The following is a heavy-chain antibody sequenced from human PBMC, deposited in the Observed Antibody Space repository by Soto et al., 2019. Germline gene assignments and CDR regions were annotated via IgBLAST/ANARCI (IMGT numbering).Heavy chain of an antibody. V-gene: IGHV4-34*01. D-gene: IGHD6-19*01. Sequence: PSETLSLTCAVYGGSFSFHSWTWIRQPPGKGLEWIGEINHGGSTNYNTSLKSRVTISEDTSKNQFSLKLSSVTAADTAIYYCARARSIAVCDSWGQGTLVTVSS. CDR3: ARARSIAVCDS. CDR1: GGSFSFHS. J-gene: IGHJ4*02. CDR2: INHGGST.